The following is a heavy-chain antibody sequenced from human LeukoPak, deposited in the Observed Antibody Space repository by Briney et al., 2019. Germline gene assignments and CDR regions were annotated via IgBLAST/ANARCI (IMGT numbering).Heavy chain of an antibody. CDR3: APLTWDLSFDY. D-gene: IGHD7-27*01. J-gene: IGHJ4*02. Sequence: GESLKVSCKASGYTFTDYYMHWVRQAPGQGLEWMGWINPNGGGTNYAQKFQGRVTMTRDTSISTAYMELRRLTSDDTAVYYCAPLTWDLSFDYWGQGTLVTGSS. V-gene: IGHV1-2*02. CDR1: GYTFTDYY. CDR2: INPNGGGT.